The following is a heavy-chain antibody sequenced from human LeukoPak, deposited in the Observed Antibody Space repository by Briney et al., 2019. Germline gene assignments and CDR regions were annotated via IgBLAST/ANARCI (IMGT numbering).Heavy chain of an antibody. V-gene: IGHV3-53*01. D-gene: IGHD5-12*01. CDR3: ARDGYGNNYMDV. CDR2: IYSGGTT. CDR1: GFTVSSNF. Sequence: GGSLRLSCAASGFTVSSNFMSWVRPAPGKGLEWVSVIYSGGTTYYADSVKGRFTISRDNSKNTLSLQMNSLRAEDTAVYYCARDGYGNNYMDVWGKGTTVTVSS. J-gene: IGHJ6*03.